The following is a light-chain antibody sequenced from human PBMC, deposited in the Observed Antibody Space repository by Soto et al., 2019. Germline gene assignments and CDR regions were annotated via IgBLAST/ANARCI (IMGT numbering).Light chain of an antibody. CDR1: SSDVGGYNY. J-gene: IGLJ1*01. V-gene: IGLV2-14*01. CDR3: GSYTSSSTLYV. Sequence: QSVLTQPASVSGSPGQSITISCTGTSSDVGGYNYVSWYQQHPGKAPKLMIYDVSNRPSGVSNRFSGSKSGNTASLTIFGLQAEDEADYYCGSYTSSSTLYVLGTGTKVTVL. CDR2: DVS.